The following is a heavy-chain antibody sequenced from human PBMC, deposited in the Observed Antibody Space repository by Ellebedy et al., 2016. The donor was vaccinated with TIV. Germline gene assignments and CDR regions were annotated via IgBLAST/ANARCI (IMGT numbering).Heavy chain of an antibody. CDR3: ARDLGVVTASGAFDI. V-gene: IGHV4-4*07. CDR2: IYTSGST. CDR1: GGSISSYY. J-gene: IGHJ3*02. Sequence: SETLSLTCAVSGGSISSYYWNWIRQPAGKGLEWIGHIYTSGSTSYNPSLKSRVTMSVDTSKNQFSLKLSSVTVADTAVYYCARDLGVVTASGAFDIWGQGTMVTVSS. D-gene: IGHD2-21*02.